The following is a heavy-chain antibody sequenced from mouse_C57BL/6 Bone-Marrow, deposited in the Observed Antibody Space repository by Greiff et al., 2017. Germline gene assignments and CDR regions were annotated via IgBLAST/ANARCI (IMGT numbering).Heavy chain of an antibody. D-gene: IGHD2-1*01. Sequence: EVMLVESGGGLVQPGGSMKLSCAASGFTFSDAWMDWVRQSPEKGLEWVAEIRNKANNHATYYAESVKGRFTISRDDSKSSVYLQMNSLRAEDTGIYYCTRPYGNYGFDYWGQGTTLTVSS. J-gene: IGHJ2*01. V-gene: IGHV6-6*01. CDR2: IRNKANNHAT. CDR3: TRPYGNYGFDY. CDR1: GFTFSDAW.